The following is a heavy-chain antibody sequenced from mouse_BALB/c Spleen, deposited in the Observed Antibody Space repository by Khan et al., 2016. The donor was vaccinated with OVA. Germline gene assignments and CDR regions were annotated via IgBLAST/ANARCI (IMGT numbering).Heavy chain of an antibody. J-gene: IGHJ4*01. D-gene: IGHD2-10*01. CDR1: GFSLTNYG. Sequence: VQLQESGPGLVAPSQSLSITCTISGFSLTNYGVHWVRQPPGKGLEWLVVIWSDGSTTYNSALKSRLSISKDKSKSQVFLKMNNLQTNDTAMFYCARQPYYHYYVMDYWGQGTSVTGSS. CDR3: ARQPYYHYYVMDY. V-gene: IGHV2-6-1*01. CDR2: IWSDGST.